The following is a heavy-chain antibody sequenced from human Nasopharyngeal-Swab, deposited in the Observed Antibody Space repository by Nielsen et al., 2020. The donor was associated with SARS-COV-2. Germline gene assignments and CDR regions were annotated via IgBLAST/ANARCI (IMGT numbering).Heavy chain of an antibody. J-gene: IGHJ6*03. V-gene: IGHV3-30*18. CDR2: ISYDGSNK. Sequence: GGSLRLSCAASGFTFSSYGMHGVRQAPGKGLEWVAVISYDGSNKYYADSVKGRFTISRDNSKNTLYLQMNSLRAEDTAVYYCAKDITGYSSGWFYYYYYMDVWGKGTTVTVSS. D-gene: IGHD6-19*01. CDR1: GFTFSSYG. CDR3: AKDITGYSSGWFYYYYYMDV.